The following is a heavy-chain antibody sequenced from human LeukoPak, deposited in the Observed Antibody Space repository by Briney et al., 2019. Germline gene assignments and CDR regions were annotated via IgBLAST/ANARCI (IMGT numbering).Heavy chain of an antibody. D-gene: IGHD5-18*01. V-gene: IGHV3-9*01. J-gene: IGHJ5*02. Sequence: PGGSLRLSCAASGFTFDDYAMHWVRQAPGKGLEWVSGISWNSGSIGYADSVKGRFTISRDNAKNSLYLQMGSLRAEDTALYYCAKDSYSYGFNWFDPWGQGTLVTVSS. CDR1: GFTFDDYA. CDR3: AKDSYSYGFNWFDP. CDR2: ISWNSGSI.